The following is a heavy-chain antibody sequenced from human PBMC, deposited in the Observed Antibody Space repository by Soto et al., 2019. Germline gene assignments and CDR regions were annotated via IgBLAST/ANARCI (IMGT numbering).Heavy chain of an antibody. CDR3: AFGNLSYYFDY. Sequence: GGSLRLSCAASGFTFSGFGMHWVRQAPGNGLEWVAIIWYDGSDKYYADSVKGRFTISRDNSKNTLYLQMNSLRAEDTAVCHCAFGNLSYYFDYWGQGTPVTVSS. D-gene: IGHD3-16*01. CDR2: IWYDGSDK. J-gene: IGHJ4*02. V-gene: IGHV3-33*01. CDR1: GFTFSGFG.